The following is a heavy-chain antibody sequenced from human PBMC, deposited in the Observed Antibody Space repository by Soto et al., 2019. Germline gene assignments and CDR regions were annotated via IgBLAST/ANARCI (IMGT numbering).Heavy chain of an antibody. D-gene: IGHD3-10*01. V-gene: IGHV1-69*01. CDR1: GGTFSSYA. Sequence: QVQLVQSGAEVKKPGSSVKVSCKASGGTFSSYAISWVRQAPGQGLEWMGGIIPIFGTANYAQKFQGRVTITADESTSTAYMELSSLGAEDMAVYYCAREALTYYYGSGSFFDYLGQGTLVTVSS. J-gene: IGHJ4*02. CDR3: AREALTYYYGSGSFFDY. CDR2: IIPIFGTA.